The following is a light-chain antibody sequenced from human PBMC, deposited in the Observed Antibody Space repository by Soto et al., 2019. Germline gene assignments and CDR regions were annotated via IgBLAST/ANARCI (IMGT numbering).Light chain of an antibody. Sequence: EIVMTQSPATLSVSPGERATLSCRGSQSVGSNLAWYQQKPGQVPRLLIYGTSTRVTGIPARFSGSGSGIQFTLTISSLQSEDFATYYCQQYNSYPWTFGQGPKVDIK. V-gene: IGKV3-15*01. CDR3: QQYNSYPWT. CDR2: GTS. J-gene: IGKJ1*01. CDR1: QSVGSN.